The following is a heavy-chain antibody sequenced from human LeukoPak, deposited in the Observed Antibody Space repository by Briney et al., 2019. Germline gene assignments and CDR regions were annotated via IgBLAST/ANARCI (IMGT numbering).Heavy chain of an antibody. J-gene: IGHJ4*02. CDR2: IYYSGST. Sequence: PSETLSLICTVSGGSISSSSYYWGWIRQPPGKGLEWIGKIYYSGSTYYNPTLKSRVTISVDTSKNQFSLMLSSVTAADTAVYYCAREGSPYYYGSGLFDYWGQGTLVTVSS. CDR3: AREGSPYYYGSGLFDY. D-gene: IGHD3-10*01. CDR1: GGSISSSSYY. V-gene: IGHV4-39*01.